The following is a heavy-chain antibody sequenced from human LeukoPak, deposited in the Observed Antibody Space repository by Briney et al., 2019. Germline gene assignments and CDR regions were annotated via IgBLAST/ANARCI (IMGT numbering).Heavy chain of an antibody. Sequence: PSETLSLTCAVSGYSISSGYYWGWIRQPPGKGLEWIGSIYHSGSTYYNPSLKSRVTISVDTSKNQFSLKLSSVTAADTAVYYCARGRWLHDYWGQGTLVTVSS. V-gene: IGHV4-38-2*01. CDR3: ARGRWLHDY. D-gene: IGHD4-23*01. CDR2: IYHSGST. J-gene: IGHJ4*02. CDR1: GYSISSGYY.